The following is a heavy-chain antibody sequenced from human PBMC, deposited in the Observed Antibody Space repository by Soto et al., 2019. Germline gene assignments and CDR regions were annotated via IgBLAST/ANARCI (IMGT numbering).Heavy chain of an antibody. Sequence: SETLSLTCTVSGGSVSSGSYYWSWIRQPPGKGLELIGYNYYSGSTNYNPSLKSRVNISVETSKNQFSLKLSSLTAADAAVYYCARDRGRYSSSWYTWGQGTLVTVTS. V-gene: IGHV4-61*01. D-gene: IGHD6-13*01. CDR3: ARDRGRYSSSWYT. CDR1: GGSVSSGSYY. CDR2: NYYSGST. J-gene: IGHJ5*02.